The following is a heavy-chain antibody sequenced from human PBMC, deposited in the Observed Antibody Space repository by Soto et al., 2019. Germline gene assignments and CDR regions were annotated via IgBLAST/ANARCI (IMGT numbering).Heavy chain of an antibody. CDR2: IYWDDDT. J-gene: IGHJ4*02. Sequence: QLTLKEAGPTLVKPTQTLTLTCSFSGFSRITSGVGVGWIRQPPGKALEWLALIYWDDDTGYSTSLRNRLTITKDTSRNQVVLTMTNMDPADTATYYCAHTMAPRIFDSWGQGTLVTVSS. CDR1: GFSRITSGVG. V-gene: IGHV2-5*02. CDR3: AHTMAPRIFDS.